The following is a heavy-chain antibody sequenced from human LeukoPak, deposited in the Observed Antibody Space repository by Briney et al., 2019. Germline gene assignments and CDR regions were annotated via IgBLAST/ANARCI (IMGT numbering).Heavy chain of an antibody. CDR3: AREGGFVVVTATYYFDY. CDR1: GGSFSGYY. D-gene: IGHD2-21*02. CDR2: INHSGST. V-gene: IGHV4-34*01. Sequence: SETLSLTCAVYGGSFSGYYWSWIRQPPGKGLEWIGEINHSGSTNYNPSLKSRVTISVDKSKNQFSLKLSSVTAADTAVYYCAREGGFVVVTATYYFDYWGQGTLVTVSS. J-gene: IGHJ4*02.